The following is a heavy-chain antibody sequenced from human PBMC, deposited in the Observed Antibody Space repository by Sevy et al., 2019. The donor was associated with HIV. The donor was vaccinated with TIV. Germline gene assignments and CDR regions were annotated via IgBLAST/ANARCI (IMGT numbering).Heavy chain of an antibody. V-gene: IGHV3-72*01. CDR1: GFIFSDHY. D-gene: IGHD6-25*01. J-gene: IGHJ4*02. Sequence: GGSLRLSCAASGFIFSDHYMDWVRQAPGKGLEWVGRTTNRANSFNTEYAASVKGRFTISRDDSRNSVYLQMNSLKTEHTAVYYCVRVGHSSGSGRPFDFWGQGTLVTVSS. CDR2: TTNRANSFNT. CDR3: VRVGHSSGSGRPFDF.